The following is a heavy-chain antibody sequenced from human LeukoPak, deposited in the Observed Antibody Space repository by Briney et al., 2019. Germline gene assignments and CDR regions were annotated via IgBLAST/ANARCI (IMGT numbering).Heavy chain of an antibody. D-gene: IGHD2-2*01. CDR3: ARVGYCSSTSCYQHYCYYMDV. J-gene: IGHJ6*03. CDR1: GGTFSSYA. Sequence: SVKVSCKASGGTFSSYAISWVRQAPGQGLEWMGGIIPIFGTANYAQKFQGRVTITADKSTSTAYMELSSLRSEDTAVYYCARVGYCSSTSCYQHYCYYMDVWGKGTTVTVSS. CDR2: IIPIFGTA. V-gene: IGHV1-69*06.